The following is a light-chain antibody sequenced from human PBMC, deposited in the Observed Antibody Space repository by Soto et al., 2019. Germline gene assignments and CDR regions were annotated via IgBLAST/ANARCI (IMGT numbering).Light chain of an antibody. CDR3: QQFYNWPLT. J-gene: IGKJ1*01. V-gene: IGKV3-15*01. CDR1: QSVSSN. Sequence: EIVVTQSPGTLSVSPGERATLSCRASQSVSSNLAWYQQKPGQAPRLLIYGASTRATGIPARFSGSGSETEFTLTISSLQSEDFAVYYCQQFYNWPLTFGQGTKVEIK. CDR2: GAS.